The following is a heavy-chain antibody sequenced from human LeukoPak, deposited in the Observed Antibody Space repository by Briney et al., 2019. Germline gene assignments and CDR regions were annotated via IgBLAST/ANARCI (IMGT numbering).Heavy chain of an antibody. V-gene: IGHV3-23*01. CDR3: AKSSGGTCYSVKDS. CDR1: GFTFSTYS. CDR2: ICGSGGST. Sequence: GGSLRLSCVASGFTFSTYSMSWVRQAPGRGLEWVSVICGSGGSTYYADSVKGRFTISRDNSNNTLYLQMNSLRAEDTAVYYCAKSSGGTCYSVKDSWGQGTLVTVSS. D-gene: IGHD2-15*01. J-gene: IGHJ5*01.